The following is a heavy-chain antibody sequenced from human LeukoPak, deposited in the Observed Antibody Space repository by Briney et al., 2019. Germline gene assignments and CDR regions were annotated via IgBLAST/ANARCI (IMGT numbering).Heavy chain of an antibody. CDR1: GFTFSSYA. CDR2: ISNSDGNT. V-gene: IGHV3-23*01. Sequence: GGSLRLSCAASGFTFSSYAMSWVRQAPGKGLEWVSTISNSDGNTYYADSVKGRFTISRDNSKNTLYLQMNSLRAEDTAVYYCAKASPHYYGSGSYYLNPFDPWGQGTLVTVSS. J-gene: IGHJ5*02. CDR3: AKASPHYYGSGSYYLNPFDP. D-gene: IGHD3-10*01.